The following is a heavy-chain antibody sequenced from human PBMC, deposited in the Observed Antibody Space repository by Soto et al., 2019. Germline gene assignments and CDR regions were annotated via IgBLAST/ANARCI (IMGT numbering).Heavy chain of an antibody. CDR2: ISNSGST. V-gene: IGHV4-30-4*01. J-gene: IGHJ4*02. Sequence: ASETLSLTCTVSGGSVTSDEDYWTWIRQSPGKGLEWIGYISNSGSTGYNPSLKTRLSMSVDGSKNQFTLRLTSVTAADTAVYFCATESGSTYGYFDHWGQGTQVTVSS. CDR3: ATESGSTYGYFDH. CDR1: GGSVTSDEDY. D-gene: IGHD5-18*01.